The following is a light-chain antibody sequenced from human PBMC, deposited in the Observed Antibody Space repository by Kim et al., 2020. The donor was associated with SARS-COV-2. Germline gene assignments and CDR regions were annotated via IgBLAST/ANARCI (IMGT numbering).Light chain of an antibody. CDR2: ATH. J-gene: IGLJ3*02. Sequence: QAGLTQPPSVSKGLRQTATLTCTGNSNNVGNQGAAWLQQHQGHPPKLLSYATHNRPSGISERFSASRSGNTDSLTITGLQPEDEADYYCSTCDSSLSAWVFGGGTQLTVL. CDR1: SNNVGNQG. V-gene: IGLV10-54*04. CDR3: STCDSSLSAWV.